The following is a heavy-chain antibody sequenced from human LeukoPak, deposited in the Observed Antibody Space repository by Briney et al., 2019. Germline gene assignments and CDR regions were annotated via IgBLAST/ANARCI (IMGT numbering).Heavy chain of an antibody. Sequence: GGSLRLSCVVSGFTFSGSAVHWVRQASGKGLEWVGRIRSKANNYATAYAASVKGRFTISRDDSKNTAYLQMHSLRAEDTAVYFCAKDSTGYSSGWTYFDYWGQGTLVTVSS. V-gene: IGHV3-73*01. D-gene: IGHD6-19*01. J-gene: IGHJ4*02. CDR2: IRSKANNYAT. CDR1: GFTFSGSA. CDR3: AKDSTGYSSGWTYFDY.